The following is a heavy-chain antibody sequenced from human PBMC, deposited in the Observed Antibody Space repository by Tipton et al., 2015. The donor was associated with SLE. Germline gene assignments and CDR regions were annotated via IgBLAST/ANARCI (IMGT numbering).Heavy chain of an antibody. CDR2: IYYSGGT. V-gene: IGHV4-31*03. D-gene: IGHD3-10*01. J-gene: IGHJ4*02. CDR3: ARMVLVQGVVSYYFDY. Sequence: TLSLTCTVSGGSISRCGYYWSWIRQHPGKGLEWIGYIYYSGGTYYNPSLKSRVTISVDTSKNQFSLKLSSVTAADTAVYYCARMVLVQGVVSYYFDYWGQGTLVTVSS. CDR1: GGSISRCGYY.